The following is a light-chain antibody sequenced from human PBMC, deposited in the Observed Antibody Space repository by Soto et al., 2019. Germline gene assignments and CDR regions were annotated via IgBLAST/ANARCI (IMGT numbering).Light chain of an antibody. CDR3: QKYGSSPPIN. CDR1: QSVSSN. Sequence: EIVLTQSPATLSLSPVERATLSCSASQSVSSNLAWYQKNPGQAPRLLIFDASNRATGIPARFSGSGSGTDFTLTIRRLEPEDFAVYYCQKYGSSPPINFGKGKRLAIK. CDR2: DAS. V-gene: IGKV3-20*01. J-gene: IGKJ5*01.